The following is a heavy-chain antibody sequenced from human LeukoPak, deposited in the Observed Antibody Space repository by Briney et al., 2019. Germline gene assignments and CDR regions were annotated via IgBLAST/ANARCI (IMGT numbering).Heavy chain of an antibody. Sequence: ASETLSLTCTVSGGSISSGDYYWSWIRQPPGKGLEWIGYIYYSGSTNYNPSLKSRVTISVDTSKNQFSLKLSSVTAADTAVYYCARARVGATNNFDYWGQGTLVTVSS. D-gene: IGHD1-26*01. J-gene: IGHJ4*02. V-gene: IGHV4-61*08. CDR1: GGSISSGDYY. CDR3: ARARVGATNNFDY. CDR2: IYYSGST.